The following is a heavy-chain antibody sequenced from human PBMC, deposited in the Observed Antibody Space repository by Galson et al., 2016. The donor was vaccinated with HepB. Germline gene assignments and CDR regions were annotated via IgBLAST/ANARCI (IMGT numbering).Heavy chain of an antibody. D-gene: IGHD4-11*01. J-gene: IGHJ5*01. CDR3: AKVATPNRNYENWFDS. Sequence: SLRLSCAASGFTFSKYAMHWVRQAPGKGLEWVSVIWYDGSSKYYIDSVKGRFTISRDNSKNTLNLQMSSLRAEDTAVYYCAKVATPNRNYENWFDSWGQGTLVTVSS. V-gene: IGHV3-33*06. CDR2: IWYDGSSK. CDR1: GFTFSKYA.